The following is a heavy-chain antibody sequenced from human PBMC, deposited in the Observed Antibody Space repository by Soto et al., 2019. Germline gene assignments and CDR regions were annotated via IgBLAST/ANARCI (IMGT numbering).Heavy chain of an antibody. D-gene: IGHD3-10*01. Sequence: QVQLVQSGAEVKKPGSAMKVSCKTSSDTFNFYTINWVRQAPGLGLEWMGRFNPILSFSNSALKFQGRVTLTADKSTRTAYLVLSSLRSEDTAIYYCATSFGSGSRAFDYWGQGALVTVSS. CDR3: ATSFGSGSRAFDY. V-gene: IGHV1-69*02. J-gene: IGHJ4*02. CDR1: SDTFNFYT. CDR2: FNPILSFS.